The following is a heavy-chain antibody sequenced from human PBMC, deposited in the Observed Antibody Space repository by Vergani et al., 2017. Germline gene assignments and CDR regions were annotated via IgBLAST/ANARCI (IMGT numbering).Heavy chain of an antibody. CDR1: GGSISSYY. Sequence: QVQLQESGPGLVKPSETLSLTCTVSGGSISSYYWSWIRQPPGKGLEWIGYIYYSGSTNYNPSLKSRVTISVDTSKNQFSLKLSSVTAADTAVYYCARSRSLSIFDYWGQGTLVTVSS. V-gene: IGHV4-59*01. J-gene: IGHJ4*02. CDR2: IYYSGST. CDR3: ARSRSLSIFDY. D-gene: IGHD2/OR15-2a*01.